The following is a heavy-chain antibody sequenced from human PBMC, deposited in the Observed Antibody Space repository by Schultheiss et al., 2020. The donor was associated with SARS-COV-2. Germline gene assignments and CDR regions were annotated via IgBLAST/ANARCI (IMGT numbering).Heavy chain of an antibody. CDR1: GFTFSSYA. Sequence: GGSLRLSCAASGFTFSSYAMHWVRQAPGKGLEWVAVVSYGGTNKYYADSVKGRFTISRDNAKNSLYLQMNSLRAEDTAVYYCAREEGYYSNYVRGGYWGQGTLVTVSS. CDR3: AREEGYYSNYVRGGY. V-gene: IGHV3-30*07. D-gene: IGHD4-11*01. J-gene: IGHJ4*02. CDR2: VSYGGTNK.